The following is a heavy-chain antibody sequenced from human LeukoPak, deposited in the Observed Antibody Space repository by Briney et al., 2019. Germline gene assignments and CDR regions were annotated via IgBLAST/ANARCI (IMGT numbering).Heavy chain of an antibody. CDR2: INPNSGGT. V-gene: IGHV1-2*02. Sequence: GCSVTVSCKASGYTFTGYYMHWVRPAPGQGLERMGWINPNSGGTNYAQKFKGRVTMTRDTSIGTAYMELSRLRTDDTAVYYCARDLVVGYCSGGSCYSGLYYFDYWGQGTLVTVSS. D-gene: IGHD2-15*01. CDR3: ARDLVVGYCSGGSCYSGLYYFDY. J-gene: IGHJ4*02. CDR1: GYTFTGYY.